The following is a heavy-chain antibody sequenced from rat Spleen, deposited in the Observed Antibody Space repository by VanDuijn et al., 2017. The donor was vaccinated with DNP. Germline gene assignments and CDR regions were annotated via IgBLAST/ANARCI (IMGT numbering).Heavy chain of an antibody. D-gene: IGHD5-1*01. CDR1: GFTFSDYY. CDR3: ARLGEDFDY. V-gene: IGHV5-22*01. J-gene: IGHJ2*01. Sequence: EVQLVESGGGLVQPGRSLKLSCAASGFTFSDYYMAWVRQAPTKGLEWVAYISYDGGSTYYGDSVKGRFTISRDNAKSTLYLQMNSLRSEDMATYYCARLGEDFDYWGQGVMVTVSS. CDR2: ISYDGGST.